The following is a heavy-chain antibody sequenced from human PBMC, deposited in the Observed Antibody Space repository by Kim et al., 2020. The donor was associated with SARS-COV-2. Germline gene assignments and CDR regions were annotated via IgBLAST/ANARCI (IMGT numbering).Heavy chain of an antibody. Sequence: GESLKISCKGSGYSFTSYWISWVRQMPGKGLEWMGRIDPSDSYTNYSPSFQGHVTISADKSISTAYLQWSSLKASDTAMYYCARHLIPDGSVTTEKRYPDYWGQGTLVTVSS. J-gene: IGHJ4*02. CDR3: ARHLIPDGSVTTEKRYPDY. D-gene: IGHD4-17*01. V-gene: IGHV5-10-1*01. CDR1: GYSFTSYW. CDR2: IDPSDSYT.